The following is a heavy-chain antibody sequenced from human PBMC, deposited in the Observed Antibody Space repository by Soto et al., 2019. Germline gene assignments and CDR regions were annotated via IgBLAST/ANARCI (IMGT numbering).Heavy chain of an antibody. J-gene: IGHJ4*02. D-gene: IGHD6-13*01. CDR1: DFTFNHYA. CDR2: ISGSAGST. CDR3: AKAGGAAGTVDYFDQ. V-gene: IGHV3-23*01. Sequence: LXLSCAPSDFTFNHYAINWVRQSPVKGLEWVSVISGSAGSTYYADSVKGRFTITRDNSKNTLYLQMSSLRVEDTAVYYCAKAGGAAGTVDYFDQWGQGTLVTVSS.